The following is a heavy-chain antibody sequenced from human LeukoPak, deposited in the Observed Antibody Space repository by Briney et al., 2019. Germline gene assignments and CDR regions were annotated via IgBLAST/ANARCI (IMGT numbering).Heavy chain of an antibody. Sequence: SETLTLTCTVSGGSISSYYWSWIRQPPGKGLEWIGYIYYSGSTNYNPSLKSRVTISVDTSKNQFSLKLSSVTAADTAVYYCARDTVVKQGGIDYWGQGTLVTVSS. J-gene: IGHJ4*02. V-gene: IGHV4-59*12. CDR1: GGSISSYY. D-gene: IGHD4-23*01. CDR3: ARDTVVKQGGIDY. CDR2: IYYSGST.